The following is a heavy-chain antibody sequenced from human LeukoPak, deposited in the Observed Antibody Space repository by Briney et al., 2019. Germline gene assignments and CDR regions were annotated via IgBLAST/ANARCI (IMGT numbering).Heavy chain of an antibody. Sequence: SVKVSCKASGGTFSSYAISWVRQAPGQGLEWMGGIIPIFGTANYAQKFQGRVTITTGESTSTAYMELSSLRSEDTAVYYCARGRMYSSSSDRYYFDYWGQGTLVTVSS. J-gene: IGHJ4*02. CDR2: IIPIFGTA. CDR3: ARGRMYSSSSDRYYFDY. V-gene: IGHV1-69*05. CDR1: GGTFSSYA. D-gene: IGHD6-6*01.